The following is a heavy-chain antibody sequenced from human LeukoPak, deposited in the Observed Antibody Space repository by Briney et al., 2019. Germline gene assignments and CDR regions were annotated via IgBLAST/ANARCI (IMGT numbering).Heavy chain of an antibody. CDR1: GYTFTCYY. V-gene: IGHV1-2*06. D-gene: IGHD5-18*01. J-gene: IGHJ4*02. Sequence: ASVKVSCKASGYTFTCYYMHWVRQAPGQGLKWMGRINPNSGGTNYAQKFQGRVTMTRDTSISTAYMELSRLRSDDTAVYYCARDPSDGYSYGSGFDYWGQGTLVTVSS. CDR2: INPNSGGT. CDR3: ARDPSDGYSYGSGFDY.